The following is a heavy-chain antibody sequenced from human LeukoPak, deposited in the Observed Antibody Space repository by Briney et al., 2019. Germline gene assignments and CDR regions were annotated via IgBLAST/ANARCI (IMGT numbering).Heavy chain of an antibody. V-gene: IGHV3-66*01. D-gene: IGHD3-10*01. CDR2: IYSGGFT. Sequence: GGSLRLSCAASGFTISNNYIRWLRQAPGKGLEWVSHIYSGGFTQFAGSVRGRFTMSRDSSKNTLYLQMNSLTAEDTAVYYCARAGFTFSDYFGSFFDYWGQGTLVTVSS. J-gene: IGHJ4*02. CDR3: ARAGFTFSDYFGSFFDY. CDR1: GFTISNNY.